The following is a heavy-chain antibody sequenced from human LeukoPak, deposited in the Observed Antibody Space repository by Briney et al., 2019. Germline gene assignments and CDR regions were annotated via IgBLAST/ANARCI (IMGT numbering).Heavy chain of an antibody. V-gene: IGHV3-9*01. CDR2: ISWNRDKI. J-gene: IGHJ4*02. Sequence: SLRLSCAASGFKFGDYAMHWFRQVSGKGLEWVSGISWNRDKIGYVDSVKGRFIISRDDATNSLYLQMNSLRDEDTAIYYCAKAHQWLVNIFDSWGQGTLVAVSS. CDR1: GFKFGDYA. CDR3: AKAHQWLVNIFDS. D-gene: IGHD6-19*01.